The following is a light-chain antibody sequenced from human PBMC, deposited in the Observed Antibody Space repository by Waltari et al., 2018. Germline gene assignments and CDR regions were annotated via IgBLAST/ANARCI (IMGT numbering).Light chain of an antibody. CDR2: SAS. J-gene: IGKJ3*01. V-gene: IGKV4-1*01. Sequence: DIVMTQSPDSLAVSLGERATINCQSSQSVLSRFNNRNNLTWYQQKPGQPPQLRIYSASTRESAFPARFIGSGSGTEFTPTISGLQAENLAIYYCQQYLRSPFTFGPGTKVDI. CDR3: QQYLRSPFT. CDR1: QSVLSRFNNRNN.